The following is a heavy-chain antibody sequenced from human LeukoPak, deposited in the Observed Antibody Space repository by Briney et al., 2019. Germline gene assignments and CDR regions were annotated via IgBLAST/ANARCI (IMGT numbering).Heavy chain of an antibody. CDR3: ARGDYYYDSSVWPEGDY. D-gene: IGHD3-22*01. Sequence: QPGGSLRLSCAASGFTFSSYAMHWVRQAPGKGLEWVAVISYDGSNKYYADSVKGRFTISRDNSKNTLYLQMNSLRAEDTAVYYCARGDYYYDSSVWPEGDYWGQGTLVTVSS. CDR1: GFTFSSYA. J-gene: IGHJ4*02. V-gene: IGHV3-30-3*01. CDR2: ISYDGSNK.